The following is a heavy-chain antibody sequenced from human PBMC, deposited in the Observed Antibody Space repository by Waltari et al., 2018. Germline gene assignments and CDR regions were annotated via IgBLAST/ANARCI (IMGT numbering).Heavy chain of an antibody. J-gene: IGHJ6*03. D-gene: IGHD3-3*01. CDR1: GASITNXG. Sequence: QLQESGXGLXXPSDXLSLTCXVSGASITNXGWRWIRQSAGGGLGGIGRLYSSGATDYNPXLKSRVILSVDSSKTQVSLNLRSVTAAXTGVYFCAXDXGFXDFFSTRRNYDXMDAWGXGTTVIXSS. CDR3: AXDXGFXDFFSTRRNYDXMDA. CDR2: LYSSGAT. V-gene: IGHV4-4*07.